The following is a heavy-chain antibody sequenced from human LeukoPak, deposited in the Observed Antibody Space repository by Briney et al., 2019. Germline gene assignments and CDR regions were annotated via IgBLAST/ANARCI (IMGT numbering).Heavy chain of an antibody. J-gene: IGHJ6*02. Sequence: ASVKVSCKASGYTFTYNDIHWVRQATGQGLEWMGWMNPNSGNTGYAQKFQGRVTMTRNTSISTAYMELSSLRFEDTAVYYCARLNGGFGELLRYYYYGMDVWGQGTTVTVSS. CDR1: GYTFTYND. CDR2: MNPNSGNT. D-gene: IGHD3-10*01. V-gene: IGHV1-8*01. CDR3: ARLNGGFGELLRYYYYGMDV.